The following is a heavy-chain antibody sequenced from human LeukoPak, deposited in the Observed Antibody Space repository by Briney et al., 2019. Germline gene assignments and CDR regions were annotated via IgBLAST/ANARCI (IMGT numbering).Heavy chain of an antibody. D-gene: IGHD3-10*01. Sequence: GGSLRLSCAAPGFTVTNNYMTWVRQAPGKGLEWVSVISSGGNTFYADSVEGRFTVSRDNSKNTLYLQMNSLRAEDTAIYYCARGHEALGYWGQGTLVTVSS. V-gene: IGHV3-53*01. CDR3: ARGHEALGY. CDR2: ISSGGNT. J-gene: IGHJ4*02. CDR1: GFTVTNNY.